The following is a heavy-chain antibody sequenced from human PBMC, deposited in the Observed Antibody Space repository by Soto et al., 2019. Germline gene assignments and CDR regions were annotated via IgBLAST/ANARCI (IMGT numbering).Heavy chain of an antibody. V-gene: IGHV4-39*01. CDR2: IYYSGST. Sequence: KTSETLSLTCTVSGGSISSSSYYWGWIRQPPGKGLEWIGSIYYSGSTYYNPSLKSRVTISVDTSKNQFSLKLSSVTAADTAVYYCARSYCTNGVCFALNWFDPWGQGTLVTVSS. D-gene: IGHD2-8*01. CDR3: ARSYCTNGVCFALNWFDP. J-gene: IGHJ5*02. CDR1: GGSISSSSYY.